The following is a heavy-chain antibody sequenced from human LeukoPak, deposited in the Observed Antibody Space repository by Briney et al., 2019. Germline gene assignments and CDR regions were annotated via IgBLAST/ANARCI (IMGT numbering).Heavy chain of an antibody. Sequence: GASVTVSCKASGYTFTGYYMHWVRQAPGQGLDWMGIINTRGGSISYAQKFQGRVTMTRDTSTSTVYMELSSLRSEDTAVYYCARDAPDDSSGYYFDYWGQGTLVTVSS. CDR1: GYTFTGYY. D-gene: IGHD3-22*01. V-gene: IGHV1-46*01. J-gene: IGHJ4*02. CDR2: INTRGGSI. CDR3: ARDAPDDSSGYYFDY.